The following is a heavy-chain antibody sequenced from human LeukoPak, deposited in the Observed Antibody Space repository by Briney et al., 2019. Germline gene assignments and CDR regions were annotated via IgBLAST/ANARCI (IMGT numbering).Heavy chain of an antibody. CDR2: ISTSGTSI. J-gene: IGHJ6*03. CDR1: GFAFSSYN. Sequence: GGSLRLSCAVSGFAFSSYNMNWVRQAPGKGLEWISYISTSGTSIFYADSVKGRFTISRDNAKNSLYLQMDSLRAEDTAVYYCARRGTCTTATCYDAYYYYFLDVWGGGTTVTVSS. CDR3: ARRGTCTTATCYDAYYYYFLDV. D-gene: IGHD2/OR15-2a*01. V-gene: IGHV3-48*04.